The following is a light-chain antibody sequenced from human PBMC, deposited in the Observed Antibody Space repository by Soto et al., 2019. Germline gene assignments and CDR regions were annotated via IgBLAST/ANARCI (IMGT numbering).Light chain of an antibody. J-gene: IGKJ1*01. CDR2: AAS. CDR1: ESIAGTY. V-gene: IGKV3-20*01. CDR3: QQYGGSPRT. Sequence: EIVLTQTPGTLSLSPGDRATHSCRASESIAGTYLAWNQQKPGQTPRLLIYAASSRATGIPDKFSASGSGTDFTLTINRLGPEDFAMYYCQQYGGSPRTFGQGTKVDIK.